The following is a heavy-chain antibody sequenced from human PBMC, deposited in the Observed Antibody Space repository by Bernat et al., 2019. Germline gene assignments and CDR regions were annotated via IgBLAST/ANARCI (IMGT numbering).Heavy chain of an antibody. CDR1: GGSISSGGYY. CDR3: AIYSNNWNHRGTQTDAFDI. CDR2: IYYSGST. V-gene: IGHV4-31*04. D-gene: IGHD1-14*01. Sequence: QVRLQESGPGLVKPSQTLSLTCTVSGGSISSGGYYWSWIRQHPGKGLEWIGYIYYSGSTYYNPSLKSRVTISVDTSKNQFSLKLSSVTAADTAVYYCAIYSNNWNHRGTQTDAFDIWGQGTMVTVSS. J-gene: IGHJ3*02.